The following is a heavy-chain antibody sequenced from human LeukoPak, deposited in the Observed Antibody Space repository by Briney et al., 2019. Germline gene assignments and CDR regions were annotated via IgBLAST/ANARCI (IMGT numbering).Heavy chain of an antibody. CDR3: ARGTIAAAGYYYFDY. CDR1: GFTFSSYW. J-gene: IGHJ4*02. D-gene: IGHD6-13*01. CDR2: IKQDGSEK. V-gene: IGHV3-7*04. Sequence: TGGSLRLSCAASGFTFSSYWMSWVRQAPGKGLEWVANIKQDGSEKYYVDSVKGRFTTSRDNAKNSLYLQMNSLRAEDTAVYYCARGTIAAAGYYYFDYWGQGTQVTVSS.